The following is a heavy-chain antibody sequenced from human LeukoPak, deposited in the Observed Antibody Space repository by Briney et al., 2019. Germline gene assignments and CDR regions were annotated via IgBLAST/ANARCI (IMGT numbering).Heavy chain of an antibody. V-gene: IGHV3-23*01. CDR3: AKGASSGWLLYWFDP. CDR1: GFTFSSYV. D-gene: IGHD6-19*01. Sequence: GGSLRLSCAASGFTFSSYVMTWVRKAPGRGLEWVSGVSGSGVSTYYADSVKCRFTISRDNSKNTLYLQMKSLRAEDTAVYYCAKGASSGWLLYWFDPWGQGTLVTVSS. J-gene: IGHJ5*02. CDR2: VSGSGVST.